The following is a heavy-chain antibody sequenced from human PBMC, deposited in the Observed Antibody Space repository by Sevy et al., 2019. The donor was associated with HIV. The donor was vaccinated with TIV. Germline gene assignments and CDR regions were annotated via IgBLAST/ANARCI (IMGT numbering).Heavy chain of an antibody. J-gene: IGHJ3*02. V-gene: IGHV1-18*01. CDR3: AGGYYDFWSGYYRRDAFDI. D-gene: IGHD3-3*01. CDR2: ISAYNGNT. Sequence: ASVKVSCTASGYTFTSYGISWVRQAPGQGLEWMGWISAYNGNTNYAQKLQGRVTLTTDTSTSTAYMELRSLRSEDTAVYYCAGGYYDFWSGYYRRDAFDIWGQGTMVTVSS. CDR1: GYTFTSYG.